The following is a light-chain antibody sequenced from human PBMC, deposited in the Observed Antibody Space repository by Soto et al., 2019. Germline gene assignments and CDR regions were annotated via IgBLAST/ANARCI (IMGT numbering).Light chain of an antibody. J-gene: IGKJ1*01. CDR3: QQYNTSPRT. V-gene: IGKV3-11*01. CDR1: QSVRTY. CDR2: DAS. Sequence: EIVLTQSPVTLSLSPGERATLSCRASQSVRTYLAWYQVKPGQAPRLLIYDASRRASGVPARFSGSGSGTDFTLTISSLEPEDFAVYYCQQYNTSPRTFGQGTKVEIK.